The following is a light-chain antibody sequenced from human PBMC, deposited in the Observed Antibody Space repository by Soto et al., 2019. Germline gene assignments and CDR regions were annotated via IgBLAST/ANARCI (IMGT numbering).Light chain of an antibody. CDR3: QQSYSTPRT. CDR1: QSISSY. Sequence: DIQMTQSPSSLSASVGDRVTITCRASQSISSYLNWYQQKPGKAPELLIYAASTLQSGVPSRFSGSGSGTDFTLTISCLQSEDFATYYCQQSYSTPRTFGQGTKVDIK. J-gene: IGKJ1*01. V-gene: IGKV1-39*01. CDR2: AAS.